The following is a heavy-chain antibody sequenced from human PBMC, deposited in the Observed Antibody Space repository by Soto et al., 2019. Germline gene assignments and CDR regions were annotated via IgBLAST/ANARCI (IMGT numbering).Heavy chain of an antibody. V-gene: IGHV1-8*01. D-gene: IGHD3-3*01. CDR3: ARGAYDDFWSGVGPKDYYYGMDV. J-gene: IGHJ6*02. Sequence: ASVKVSCKASGYTFTSYDINWVRQATGQGLEWMGLMNPNSGNTGYAQKFQGRVTMTRNTSISTDYMELSSLRSEDTAVYYCARGAYDDFWSGVGPKDYYYGMDVWGQGTTVTV. CDR2: MNPNSGNT. CDR1: GYTFTSYD.